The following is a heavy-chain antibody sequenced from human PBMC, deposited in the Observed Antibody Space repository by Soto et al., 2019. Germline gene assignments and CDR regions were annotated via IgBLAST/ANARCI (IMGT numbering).Heavy chain of an antibody. CDR2: ISWNGGRI. CDR1: GFTFEDFA. D-gene: IGHD3-22*01. Sequence: SLRLSCAASGFTFEDFAMNWVRQAPGKGPEWVSRISWNGGRIDYAYSVKGRFTISRDNAKNTLYLQMNSLRADDTAVYYCARTSYDSSGYYEYWGQGTPVTVSS. V-gene: IGHV3-9*01. J-gene: IGHJ4*02. CDR3: ARTSYDSSGYYEY.